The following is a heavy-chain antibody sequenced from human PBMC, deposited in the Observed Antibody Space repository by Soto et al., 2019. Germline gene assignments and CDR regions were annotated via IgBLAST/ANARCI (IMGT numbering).Heavy chain of an antibody. D-gene: IGHD6-19*01. Sequence: EVQLLEAGGGLVQPGGSLRLSFAASGFTFSSYAMSWVRQAPVKGLEWVAAISGSGDSTYYADSVKGRFTISRDNSKNTLYLQMNSLRAEDTAVYYCARRGSVSYYDYWGQGTLVTVSS. CDR2: ISGSGDST. J-gene: IGHJ4*02. CDR1: GFTFSSYA. CDR3: ARRGSVSYYDY. V-gene: IGHV3-23*01.